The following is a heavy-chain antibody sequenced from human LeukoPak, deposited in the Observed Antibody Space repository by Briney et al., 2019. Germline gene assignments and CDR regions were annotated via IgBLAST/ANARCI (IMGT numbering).Heavy chain of an antibody. D-gene: IGHD3-10*01. CDR1: GGTFSSYA. CDR3: AREGDYYGSGSYYNVWFDP. Sequence: ASVKVSCKASGGTFSSYAISWVRQAPGQGLEWMGGIIPIFGTAKYAQKFQGGVTITADESTSTAYMELSSLRSEDTAVYYCAREGDYYGSGSYYNVWFDPWGQGTLVTVSS. J-gene: IGHJ5*02. CDR2: IIPIFGTA. V-gene: IGHV1-69*13.